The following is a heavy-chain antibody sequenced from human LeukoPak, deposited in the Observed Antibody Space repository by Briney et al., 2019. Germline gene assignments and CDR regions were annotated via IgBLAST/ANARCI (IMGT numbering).Heavy chain of an antibody. CDR1: GFTFSSYG. CDR2: ISSSSSYI. D-gene: IGHD1-1*01. J-gene: IGHJ4*02. Sequence: GGSLRLSCAASGFTFSSYGMHWVRQAPGKGLEWVSSISSSSSYIYYADSVKGRFTISRDNAKNSLYLQMNSLRAEDTAVYYCARDTSTGTTRALRYWGQGTLVTVSS. CDR3: ARDTSTGTTRALRY. V-gene: IGHV3-21*01.